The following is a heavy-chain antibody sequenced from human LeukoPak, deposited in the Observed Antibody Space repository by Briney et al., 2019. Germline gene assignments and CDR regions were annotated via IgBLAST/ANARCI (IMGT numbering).Heavy chain of an antibody. D-gene: IGHD5-12*01. Sequence: GASVKVSCKASGYTFIAKYMHWVRQAPGQGLEWMGWINPNSGGTNYAPEFQGRVIMTRDTSISTAYMEIRRLRSDDTAVYYCAITSWATLNAFDIWGQGTVVTVSP. V-gene: IGHV1-2*02. CDR1: GYTFIAKY. J-gene: IGHJ3*02. CDR2: INPNSGGT. CDR3: AITSWATLNAFDI.